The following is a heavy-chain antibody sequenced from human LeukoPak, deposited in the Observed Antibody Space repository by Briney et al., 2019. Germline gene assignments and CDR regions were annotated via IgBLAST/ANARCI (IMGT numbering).Heavy chain of an antibody. J-gene: IGHJ4*02. D-gene: IGHD5-24*01. Sequence: TGGSLRLSCAASGFTFSNYAMNWVRQAPGKGLEWVSFISSSGDSIGYADSVKGRFAISRDNAKSSLYLQMNSLRAEDTAIYYCTRVGYIDEGIDYWGQGTLVTVSS. CDR1: GFTFSNYA. V-gene: IGHV3-23*01. CDR3: TRVGYIDEGIDY. CDR2: ISSSGDSI.